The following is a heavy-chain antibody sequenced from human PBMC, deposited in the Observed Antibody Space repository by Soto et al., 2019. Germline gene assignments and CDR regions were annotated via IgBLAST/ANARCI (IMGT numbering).Heavy chain of an antibody. Sequence: ASVKVSCKPSGHTFTSYYMHWVRQAPGQGLEWMGRINPNSGGTNYAQKFQGRVTMTRDTSISTAYMELSRLRSDDTAVYYCARNDYYDSIGYYQIRWFDPWGQGTLVTVSS. CDR2: INPNSGGT. J-gene: IGHJ5*02. CDR1: GHTFTSYY. V-gene: IGHV1-2*02. CDR3: ARNDYYDSIGYYQIRWFDP. D-gene: IGHD3-22*01.